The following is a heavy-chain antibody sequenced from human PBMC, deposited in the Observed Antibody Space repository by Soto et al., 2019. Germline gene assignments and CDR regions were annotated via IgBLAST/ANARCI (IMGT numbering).Heavy chain of an antibody. D-gene: IGHD2-2*01. CDR3: ARESCSSTSCYVRRYYHYYYYGMDV. Sequence: SQTLSLTCAISGDSVSSNSAAWNWIRQSPSRGLEWLGRTYYRSKWYNDYAVSVKSRITINPDTSKDQFSLQLNSVTPEDTAVYHCARESCSSTSCYVRRYYHYYYYGMDVWGQGTTVTVSS. J-gene: IGHJ6*02. CDR1: GDSVSSNSAA. V-gene: IGHV6-1*01. CDR2: TYYRSKWYN.